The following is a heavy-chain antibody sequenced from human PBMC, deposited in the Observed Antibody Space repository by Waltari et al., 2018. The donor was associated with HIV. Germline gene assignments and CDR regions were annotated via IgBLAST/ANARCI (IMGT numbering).Heavy chain of an antibody. V-gene: IGHV3-7*01. Sequence: EVQLVESGGGLVQPGGSLRLSCAASGFTFRSYWMTWVRQAPGKGLEWVANIKQDGNEKYYAESVKGRFTISRDNAKNSLYLQMNSLRAEDTAVYYCASLYCSGGSCYDYWGQGTLVTVSS. CDR2: IKQDGNEK. J-gene: IGHJ4*02. D-gene: IGHD2-15*01. CDR1: GFTFRSYW. CDR3: ASLYCSGGSCYDY.